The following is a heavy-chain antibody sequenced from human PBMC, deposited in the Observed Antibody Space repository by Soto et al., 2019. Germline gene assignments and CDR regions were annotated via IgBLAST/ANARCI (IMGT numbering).Heavy chain of an antibody. J-gene: IGHJ6*02. CDR2: IIPIFGTA. Sequence: QVQLVQSGAEVKKPGSSVKVSCKASGGTFSSYAISWVRQAPGQGLEWMGGIIPIFGTANYAQKFQGRVTITADKSTSTAYMELSSLRSEDTAVYYCARAQNYYGSGSYYLSYYYYGMDVWGQGTTVTVSS. CDR1: GGTFSSYA. D-gene: IGHD3-10*01. V-gene: IGHV1-69*06. CDR3: ARAQNYYGSGSYYLSYYYYGMDV.